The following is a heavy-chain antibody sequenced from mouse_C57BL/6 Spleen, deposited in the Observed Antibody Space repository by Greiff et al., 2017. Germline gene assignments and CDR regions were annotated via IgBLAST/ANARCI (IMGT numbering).Heavy chain of an antibody. D-gene: IGHD1-1*01. J-gene: IGHJ2*01. CDR1: GYSITSGYY. CDR2: ISYDGSN. CDR3: ASEGLTTVVDY. Sequence: VQLQQSGPGLVKPSQSLSLTCSVTGYSITSGYYWYWIRQFPGNKLEWVGYISYDGSNNYNPSLKNRISITRDTSKNQFCLKLNSVTTEDTATYDCASEGLTTVVDYWGQGTTLTVSS. V-gene: IGHV3-6*01.